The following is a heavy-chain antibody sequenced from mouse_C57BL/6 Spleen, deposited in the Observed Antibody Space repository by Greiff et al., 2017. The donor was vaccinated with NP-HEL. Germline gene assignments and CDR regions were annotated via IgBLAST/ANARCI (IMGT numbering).Heavy chain of an antibody. V-gene: IGHV3-8*01. CDR1: GYSITSDY. J-gene: IGHJ4*01. Sequence: EVQRVESGPGLAKPSQTLSLTCSVTGYSITSDYWNWIRKFPGNKLEYMGYISYSGSTYYNPSLKSRISITRDTSKNQYYLQLNSVTTEDTATYYCARQLRLRRDAMDYWGQGTSVTVSS. CDR3: ARQLRLRRDAMDY. D-gene: IGHD3-2*02. CDR2: ISYSGST.